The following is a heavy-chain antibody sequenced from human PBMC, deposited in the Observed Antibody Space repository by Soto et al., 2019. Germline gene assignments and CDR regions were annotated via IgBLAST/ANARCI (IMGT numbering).Heavy chain of an antibody. CDR2: TYSAGTP. J-gene: IGHJ5*02. CDR1: GDYITTTNW. V-gene: IGHV4-4*02. Sequence: QVQLQESGPGLVKSSGTLSLACAVSGDYITTTNWWSWVSQSPGKGLEWLGETYSAGTPNYNPSLKCGVTRSVDASKNHFFLELTSVTAADTAVYFCARAPVVVGGTSILSSWFDPWGQGTLVTVSS. CDR3: ARAPVVVGGTSILSSWFDP. D-gene: IGHD2-2*01.